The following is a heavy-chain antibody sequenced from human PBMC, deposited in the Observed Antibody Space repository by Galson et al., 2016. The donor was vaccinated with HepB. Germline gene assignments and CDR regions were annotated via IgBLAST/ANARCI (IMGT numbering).Heavy chain of an antibody. Sequence: SLRLSCAASGVSFSGSVMHWVRQASGKGLEWLALMRTKDNNYATAYAASVKGRFTISRDDSKNTASLQINRLKTDDTAIYYCNTLGGEILSRDYWGQGTLVTVSS. D-gene: IGHD3-16*01. V-gene: IGHV3-73*01. CDR2: MRTKDNNYAT. J-gene: IGHJ4*02. CDR1: GVSFSGSV. CDR3: NTLGGEILSRDY.